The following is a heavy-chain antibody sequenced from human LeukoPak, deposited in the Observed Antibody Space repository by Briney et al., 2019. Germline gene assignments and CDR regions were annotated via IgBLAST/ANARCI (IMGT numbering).Heavy chain of an antibody. CDR3: ARDRLTGTTNMAPSFDY. D-gene: IGHD4-17*01. CDR2: INPSGGST. CDR1: GYTFTSYY. J-gene: IGHJ4*02. V-gene: IGHV1-46*01. Sequence: SSVKVSRKASGYTFTSYYMHWVRQAPGQGLEWMGIINPSGGSTSYAQKFQGRVTMTRETSTSTVYMELSSLRSEDTAVYYCARDRLTGTTNMAPSFDYWGQGTLVTVSS.